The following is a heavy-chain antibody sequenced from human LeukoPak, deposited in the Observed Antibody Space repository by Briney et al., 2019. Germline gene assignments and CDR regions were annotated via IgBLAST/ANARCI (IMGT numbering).Heavy chain of an antibody. CDR1: GFTVSSNY. J-gene: IGHJ4*02. Sequence: GGSLRLSCAASGFTVSSNYMSWVRQAPGKGLEWVSVIYSGGSTYYADSVKGRFTISRDNSKNTLYLQMNSLRAEDTAVYYCAKDSGSGSLSASAVGYWGQGTLVTVSS. D-gene: IGHD3-10*01. CDR2: IYSGGST. V-gene: IGHV3-53*05. CDR3: AKDSGSGSLSASAVGY.